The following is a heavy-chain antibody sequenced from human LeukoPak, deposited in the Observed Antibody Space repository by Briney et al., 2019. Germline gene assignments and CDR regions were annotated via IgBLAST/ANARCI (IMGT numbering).Heavy chain of an antibody. Sequence: PGGSLRLSCAASGFTFSSYAMHWVRQAPGKGLEYVSAISNDAVRTYYATSVKGRFTISRDNSKNTLFLQMGSLRAEDMAVYYCGRDLLGGGHDYWGQGTLVTVPS. J-gene: IGHJ4*02. D-gene: IGHD3-16*01. CDR1: GFTFSSYA. CDR3: GRDLLGGGHDY. CDR2: ISNDAVRT. V-gene: IGHV3-64*01.